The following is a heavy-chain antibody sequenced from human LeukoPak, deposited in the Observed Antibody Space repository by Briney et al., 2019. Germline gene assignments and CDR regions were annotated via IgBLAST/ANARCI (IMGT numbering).Heavy chain of an antibody. CDR3: ARGTVRSSEYYFDY. J-gene: IGHJ4*02. V-gene: IGHV4-59*01. D-gene: IGHD6-13*01. CDR2: IYYSGST. CDR1: GGSISSYY. Sequence: KTSETLSLTCTVSGGSISSYYWSWIRQPPGEGLEWIGYIYYSGSTNYNPSLKSRVTISVDTSKNQFSLKLSSVTAADTAVYYCARGTVRSSEYYFDYWGQGTLVTVSS.